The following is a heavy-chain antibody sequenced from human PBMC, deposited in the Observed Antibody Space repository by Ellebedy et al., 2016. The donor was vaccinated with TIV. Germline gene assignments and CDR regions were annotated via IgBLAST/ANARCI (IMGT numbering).Heavy chain of an antibody. CDR2: ISGSGNTM. D-gene: IGHD2-21*01. Sequence: PGGSLRLSCAASGFTFSSYEMNWVRQSLEKGLEWISYISGSGNTMTYADSVRGRFIVSRDNAKNSLYLQMNSLRVEDTAVYYCARDRPGARGPGGDFYWGQGTLVTVSS. V-gene: IGHV3-48*03. CDR1: GFTFSSYE. CDR3: ARDRPGARGPGGDFY. J-gene: IGHJ4*02.